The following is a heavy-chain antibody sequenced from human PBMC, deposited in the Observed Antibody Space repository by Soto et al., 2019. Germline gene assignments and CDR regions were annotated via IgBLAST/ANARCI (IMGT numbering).Heavy chain of an antibody. V-gene: IGHV1-69*02. D-gene: IGHD3-9*01. CDR1: GGTFSSYT. Sequence: QVQLVPSGAEVKKPGSSVKVSCKASGGTFSSYTISWVRQAPGQGLEWMGRIIPILGIANYAQKFQGRVTITADKSTSTAYMELSSLRSEDTAVYYCARGNFDWKHDDYWGQGTLVTVSS. CDR2: IIPILGIA. CDR3: ARGNFDWKHDDY. J-gene: IGHJ4*02.